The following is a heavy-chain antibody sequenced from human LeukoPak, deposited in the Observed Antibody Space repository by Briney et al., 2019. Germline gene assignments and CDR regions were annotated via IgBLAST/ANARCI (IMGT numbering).Heavy chain of an antibody. CDR2: INHSGST. V-gene: IGHV4-34*01. CDR1: GGSFSGYY. J-gene: IGHJ4*02. Sequence: TSETLSLTCAVYGGSFSGYYWSWIRQPPGKGLEWIGEINHSGSTNYYPALKRRLTISVDTTYNQFFLQLSSGTAADTTALYYARFRGKYRSGWLDYWGQGTLVTVP. D-gene: IGHD6-19*01. CDR3: ARFRGKYRSGWLDY.